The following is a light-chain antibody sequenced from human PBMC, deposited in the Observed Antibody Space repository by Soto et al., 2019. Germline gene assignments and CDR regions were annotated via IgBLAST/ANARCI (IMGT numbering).Light chain of an antibody. J-gene: IGKJ2*01. Sequence: EILMTQSPATLSVCPGERATLSCRASQSVSSNLAWYQQKPGQAPRLLIYGASTRATGIPARFSGSRSGTEFTLTISSLQSEDFAVYYCQRYNNWPYTFGQGTKLEIK. V-gene: IGKV3-15*01. CDR2: GAS. CDR1: QSVSSN. CDR3: QRYNNWPYT.